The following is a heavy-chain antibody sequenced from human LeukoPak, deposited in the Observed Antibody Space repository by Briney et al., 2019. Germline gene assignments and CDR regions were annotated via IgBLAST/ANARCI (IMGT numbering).Heavy chain of an antibody. V-gene: IGHV3-21*01. CDR2: LSSTTSYI. D-gene: IGHD3-9*01. CDR3: ARDGGYYEILTGYELDY. CDR1: GFTFSSHT. J-gene: IGHJ4*02. Sequence: GGSLRLSCVASGFTFSSHTMNWVRQAPGKGLEWVSSLSSTTSYIYYADSVKGRFTISRDNAKSSLYLQMNSLRAEDTAVYYCARDGGYYEILTGYELDYWGQGTLVTVSS.